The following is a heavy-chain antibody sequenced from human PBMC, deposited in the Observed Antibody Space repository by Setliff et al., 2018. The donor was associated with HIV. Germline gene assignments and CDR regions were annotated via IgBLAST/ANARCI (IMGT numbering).Heavy chain of an antibody. Sequence: SETLSLTCSVSGGSISTYHWSWIRQPPGKGLAWIGYIYKSGSTNYSPSLKSRVTISPGTSKNQFSLKLTSVTAADTAVYYCARLSDTAMASFDSWGQGILVTVSS. CDR2: IYKSGST. V-gene: IGHV4-59*08. CDR3: ARLSDTAMASFDS. J-gene: IGHJ4*02. D-gene: IGHD5-18*01. CDR1: GGSISTYH.